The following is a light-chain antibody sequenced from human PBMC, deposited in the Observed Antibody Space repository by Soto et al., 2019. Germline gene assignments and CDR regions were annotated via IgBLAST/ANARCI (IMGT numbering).Light chain of an antibody. Sequence: DIMMTQSPDSLAVSLGERATIKCKSSQSVLYNSNNKNYLAWYQQKPGQPPKLLIYWASTRESGVPDRFSGTGSGTDFTLTISSLQAEDVAVYYCQQYYSTPRTFGGGTKLESK. V-gene: IGKV4-1*01. J-gene: IGKJ4*01. CDR2: WAS. CDR3: QQYYSTPRT. CDR1: QSVLYNSNNKNY.